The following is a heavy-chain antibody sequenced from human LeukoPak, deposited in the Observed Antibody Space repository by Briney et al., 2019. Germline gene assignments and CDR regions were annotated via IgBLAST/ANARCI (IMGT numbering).Heavy chain of an antibody. Sequence: GGSLRLSCAASGFTFSSYAMSWVRQDPGKGLEWVSAISGSGGSTYYADSVKGRFTISRDNSKNTLYLQMNSLRAEDTAVYYCAKDPRGRIGLFDYWGQGTLVTVSS. J-gene: IGHJ4*02. CDR1: GFTFSSYA. CDR2: ISGSGGST. V-gene: IGHV3-23*01. CDR3: AKDPRGRIGLFDY. D-gene: IGHD3-16*01.